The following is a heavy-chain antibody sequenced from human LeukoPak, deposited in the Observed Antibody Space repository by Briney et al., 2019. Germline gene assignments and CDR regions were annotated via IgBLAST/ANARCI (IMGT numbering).Heavy chain of an antibody. CDR3: AKARTPVVGATYFDY. V-gene: IGHV3-9*01. J-gene: IGHJ4*02. CDR2: ISWNSGSI. CDR1: GLTFDDYA. D-gene: IGHD1-26*01. Sequence: PGGSLRLSCAASGLTFDDYAMHWVRQAPGKGLEWVSGISWNSGSIGYADSVKGRFTISRDNAKNSLYLQMNSLRAEDTALYYCAKARTPVVGATYFDYWGQGTLVTVSS.